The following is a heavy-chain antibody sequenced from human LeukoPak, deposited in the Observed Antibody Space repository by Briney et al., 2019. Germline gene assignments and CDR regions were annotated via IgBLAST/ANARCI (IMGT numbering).Heavy chain of an antibody. Sequence: GGSLRLSCAASGFTFSTYAMSWVRRAPGKGLEWDSAISGSGDNNDNTYYADSVKGQFTISRDNSKNTLYLQMSSLRAEDEAVYYCAKSGSTSWYLDYWGQGTLVTVSS. J-gene: IGHJ4*02. CDR2: ISGSGDNNDNT. D-gene: IGHD6-13*01. CDR1: GFTFSTYA. V-gene: IGHV3-23*01. CDR3: AKSGSTSWYLDY.